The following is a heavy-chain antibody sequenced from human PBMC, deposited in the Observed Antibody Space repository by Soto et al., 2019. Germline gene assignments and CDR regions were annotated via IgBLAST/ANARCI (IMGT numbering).Heavy chain of an antibody. CDR2: IYRTGST. CDR1: GGSFTSNNW. J-gene: IGHJ4*02. CDR3: ASRDPGTSVDY. Sequence: SETLSLTCAVSGGSFTSNNWWTWVRQPPGQGLEWIGEIYRTGSTNYNPSLKSRVTISLDKSENQFSLMVTSLTAADTAVYYCASRDPGTSVDYWGQGTLVTVSS. V-gene: IGHV4-4*02. D-gene: IGHD1-7*01.